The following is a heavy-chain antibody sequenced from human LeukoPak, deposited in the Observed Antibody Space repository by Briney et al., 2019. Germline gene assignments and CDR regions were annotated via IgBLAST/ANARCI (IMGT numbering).Heavy chain of an antibody. CDR3: ARSPRIAVADPFDY. Sequence: SVKVSCKASGGSFSTYAINWVRQAPGQGLEWMGRIIPLLGTANYAQKFQGRVTITADKSPSTAYMELSSLRSEDTAVYYCARSPRIAVADPFDYWGQGTLVTVSS. D-gene: IGHD6-19*01. V-gene: IGHV1-69*04. J-gene: IGHJ4*02. CDR2: IIPLLGTA. CDR1: GGSFSTYA.